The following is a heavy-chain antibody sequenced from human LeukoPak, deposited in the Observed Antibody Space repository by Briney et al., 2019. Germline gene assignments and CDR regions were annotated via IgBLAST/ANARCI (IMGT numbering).Heavy chain of an antibody. CDR2: IYPADSDI. D-gene: IGHD6-25*01. J-gene: IGHJ4*02. CDR1: GYRFTSYW. V-gene: IGHV5-51*01. Sequence: GESLKISCKGSGYRFTSYWIGWVRQIPGKGLEWMAIIYPADSDIRYSPSFQGQVTISADKSISTAYLQWSSLKASDTAMYYCARSLTAAAGDYWGQGTLVTVSS. CDR3: ARSLTAAAGDY.